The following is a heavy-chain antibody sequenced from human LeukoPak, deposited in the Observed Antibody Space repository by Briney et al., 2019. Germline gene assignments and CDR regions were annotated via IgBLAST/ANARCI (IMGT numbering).Heavy chain of an antibody. V-gene: IGHV3-23*01. D-gene: IGHD2-15*01. CDR2: IGGGGGASGST. J-gene: IGHJ4*02. Sequence: PGGSLRLSCAASGFTVSSNYMSWVRQAPGKGLEWVSAIGGGGGASGSTYYADSVKGRFTISRDNSQNTLYLQMNSLRAEDTAVYYCAKSAATVDFNYWGQGTLVTVSS. CDR3: AKSAATVDFNY. CDR1: GFTVSSNY.